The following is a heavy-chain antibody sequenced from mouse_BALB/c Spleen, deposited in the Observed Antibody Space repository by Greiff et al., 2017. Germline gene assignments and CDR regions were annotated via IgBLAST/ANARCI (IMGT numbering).Heavy chain of an antibody. D-gene: IGHD2-10*01. V-gene: IGHV5-9-3*01. CDR2: ISSGGSYT. CDR1: GFTFSSYA. Sequence: EVQLQESGGGLVKPGGSLKLSCAASGFTFSSYAMSWVRQTPEKRLEWVATISSGGSYTYYPDSVKGRFTISRDNAKNTLYLQMSSLRSEDTAMYYCARQAYYGKDYYAMDYWGQGTSVTVSS. J-gene: IGHJ4*01. CDR3: ARQAYYGKDYYAMDY.